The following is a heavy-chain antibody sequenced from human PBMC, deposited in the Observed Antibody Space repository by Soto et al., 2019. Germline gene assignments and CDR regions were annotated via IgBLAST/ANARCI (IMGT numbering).Heavy chain of an antibody. V-gene: IGHV4-31*03. CDR1: GGSISSGGYY. Sequence: QVQLQESGPGLVKPSQTLSLTCTVSGGSISSGGYYWSWIRQHPGKGLEWIGYIYYSGSTYYNPSLKSRVTISVDTSKNQFSLKLRSVTAADTAVYYCARSPTMVRGVIDWFDPWGQGTLVTVSS. CDR3: ARSPTMVRGVIDWFDP. CDR2: IYYSGST. D-gene: IGHD3-10*01. J-gene: IGHJ5*02.